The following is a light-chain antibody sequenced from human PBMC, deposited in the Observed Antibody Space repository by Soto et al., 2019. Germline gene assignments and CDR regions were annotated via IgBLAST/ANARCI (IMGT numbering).Light chain of an antibody. CDR1: QSLSINS. V-gene: IGKV3-20*01. CDR3: QQYSNWPRT. CDR2: GAS. J-gene: IGKJ1*01. Sequence: EIVLTQSPGTLSLSPGERATLSCRASQSLSINSLAWYQQKPGQSPRLLVYGASTRDTGIPDRFRGSGSGTDFALTISSLEPEDFAVYYCQQYSNWPRTFGQGTKVDIK.